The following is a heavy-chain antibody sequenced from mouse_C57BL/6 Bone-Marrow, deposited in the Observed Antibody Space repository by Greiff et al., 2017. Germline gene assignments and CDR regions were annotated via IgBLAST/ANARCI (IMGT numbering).Heavy chain of an antibody. Sequence: VQLKESGGGLVKPGGSLKLSCAASGFTFSDYGMHWVRQAPEKGLEWVAYISSGSSTIYYADTVKGRFTISRDNAKNTLFLQMTRLRSEDTAMYYCARETPFDYWGQGTTLTVSS. CDR2: ISSGSSTI. CDR1: GFTFSDYG. J-gene: IGHJ2*01. CDR3: ARETPFDY. V-gene: IGHV5-17*01.